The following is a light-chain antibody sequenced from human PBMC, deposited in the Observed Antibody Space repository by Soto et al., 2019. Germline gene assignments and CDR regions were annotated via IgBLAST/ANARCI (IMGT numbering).Light chain of an antibody. CDR3: QQYKNWRT. J-gene: IGKJ1*01. CDR1: QSIYNK. CDR2: GAS. Sequence: IVMTQSPATLSVSPGERATLSCRASQSIYNKFARYQQRPGQAPRLLIYGASTRATGIPARFSGSGSGTEFTLTISGLQSEDFGVYYCQQYKNWRTFGQGTNVETK. V-gene: IGKV3-15*01.